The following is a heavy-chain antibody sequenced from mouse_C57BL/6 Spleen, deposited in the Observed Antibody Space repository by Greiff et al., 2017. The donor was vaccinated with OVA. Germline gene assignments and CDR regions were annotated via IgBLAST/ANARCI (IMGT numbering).Heavy chain of an antibody. D-gene: IGHD1-1*01. CDR2: INPNNGGT. Sequence: EVQLQQSGPELVKPGASVKISCKASGYTFTDYYMNWVKQSHGKSLEWIGDINPNNGGTSYNQKFKGKATLTVDKSSSTAYMELRSLTSEDSAVYYCAAWTFTTVVAEGFDYWGQGTTLTVSS. V-gene: IGHV1-26*01. CDR3: AAWTFTTVVAEGFDY. J-gene: IGHJ2*01. CDR1: GYTFTDYY.